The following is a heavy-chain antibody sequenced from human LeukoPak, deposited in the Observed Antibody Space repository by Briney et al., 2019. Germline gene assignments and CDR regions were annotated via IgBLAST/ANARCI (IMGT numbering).Heavy chain of an antibody. D-gene: IGHD1-14*01. J-gene: IGHJ4*02. CDR3: ARVEGTPDY. Sequence: TTSETLSLTCTVSGGSISSGSYYWSWIRQPAGKGLEWIGRIYTSGSTNYNPSLKSRVTMSVDTSKNQFSLKLSSVTAADTAVYYCARVEGTPDYRGQGTLVTVSS. CDR2: IYTSGST. V-gene: IGHV4-61*02. CDR1: GGSISSGSYY.